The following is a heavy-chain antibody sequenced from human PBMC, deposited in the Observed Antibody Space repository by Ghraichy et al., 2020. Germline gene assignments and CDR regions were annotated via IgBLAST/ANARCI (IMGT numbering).Heavy chain of an antibody. Sequence: GGSLRLSCAASGFTFSNYAMSWVRQAPGKGLEWVSTISGSGSGTYYADSVKGRFTISRDSSKNTLYLQMNSPRAEDTAVYYCAKDSSGWCIDFWGQGTLVTVSS. CDR2: ISGSGSGT. J-gene: IGHJ4*02. CDR1: GFTFSNYA. D-gene: IGHD6-19*01. CDR3: AKDSSGWCIDF. V-gene: IGHV3-23*01.